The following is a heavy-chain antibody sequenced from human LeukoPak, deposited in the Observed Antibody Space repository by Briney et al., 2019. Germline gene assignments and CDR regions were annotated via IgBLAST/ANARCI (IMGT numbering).Heavy chain of an antibody. CDR3: ARDPNPGLVYYDSSGHSLDY. J-gene: IGHJ4*02. D-gene: IGHD3-22*01. CDR2: IHYSGST. V-gene: IGHV4-38-2*02. Sequence: SETLSLTCTVSGYSINTGFYWGWIRQPPGKGLEWIGSIHYSGSTYYNPSLKSRVTISIDTSKNQFSLKLSSVTAADTAVYYCARDPNPGLVYYDSSGHSLDYWGQGTLVTVSS. CDR1: GYSINTGFY.